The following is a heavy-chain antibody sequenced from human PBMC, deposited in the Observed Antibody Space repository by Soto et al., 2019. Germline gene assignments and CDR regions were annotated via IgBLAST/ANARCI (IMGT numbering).Heavy chain of an antibody. D-gene: IGHD2-15*01. CDR2: ISSSGSTI. V-gene: IGHV3-11*01. CDR3: ASYPLERNCSGGSCYKAFDY. Sequence: GGSLRLSCAASGFTFSDYYMSWIRQAPGKGLEWVSYISSSGSTIYYADSVKGRLTISRDNAKNSLYLQMNSLRAEDTAVYYCASYPLERNCSGGSCYKAFDYWGQGTLVTVSS. J-gene: IGHJ4*02. CDR1: GFTFSDYY.